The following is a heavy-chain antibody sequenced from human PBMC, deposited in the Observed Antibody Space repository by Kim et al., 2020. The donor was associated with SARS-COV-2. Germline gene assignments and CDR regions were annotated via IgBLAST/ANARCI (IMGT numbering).Heavy chain of an antibody. Sequence: GTTEYAASVNGRFTISRDDSKSIAYLQMNSLKTEDTGVYYCTRNGRLWDVWGQGTTVTVSS. D-gene: IGHD1-1*01. CDR3: TRNGRLWDV. V-gene: IGHV3-49*02. J-gene: IGHJ6*02. CDR2: GTT.